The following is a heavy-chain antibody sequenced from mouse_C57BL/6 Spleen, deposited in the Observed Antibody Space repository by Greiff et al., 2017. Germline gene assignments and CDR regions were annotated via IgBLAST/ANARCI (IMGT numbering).Heavy chain of an antibody. CDR2: IHPNSGST. D-gene: IGHD1-1*01. CDR3: ARSYYGSSGRYWYFDV. V-gene: IGHV1-64*01. CDR1: GYTFTSYW. J-gene: IGHJ1*03. Sequence: QVQLQQPGAELVKPGASVKLSCKASGYTFTSYWMHWVKQRPGQGLEWIGMIHPNSGSTNYNEKFKSKATLTVDKSSSTAYMQLSSLTSEDSAVYYCARSYYGSSGRYWYFDVWGTGTTVTVSS.